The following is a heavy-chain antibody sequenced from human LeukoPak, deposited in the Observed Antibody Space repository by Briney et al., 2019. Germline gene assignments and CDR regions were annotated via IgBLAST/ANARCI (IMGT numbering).Heavy chain of an antibody. CDR1: GFSFSSYW. CDR3: ASGSGWICEN. J-gene: IGHJ4*02. D-gene: IGHD6-19*01. V-gene: IGHV3-7*03. CDR2: IKQDGNEK. Sequence: GGSLRLSCAASGFSFSSYWMSWVRQAPGKGLEWVANIKQDGNEKYYLDSVKGRFTISRDNAKASVYLQMNSLRAEDTAVYYCASGSGWICENWGQGILVTVSS.